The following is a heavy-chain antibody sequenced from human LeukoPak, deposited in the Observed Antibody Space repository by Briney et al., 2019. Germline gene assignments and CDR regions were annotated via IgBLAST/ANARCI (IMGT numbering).Heavy chain of an antibody. CDR2: MNPNSGNT. Sequence: ASVRVSCKASGYTFTSYDINWVRQPTGQGLEWMGWMNPNSGNTGYAQKFQGRVTTTRNTSISTAYMELSSLRSEDTAVYYCASPPLSSAMYYAHWGQGTLVTVSS. J-gene: IGHJ4*02. CDR1: GYTFTSYD. V-gene: IGHV1-8*01. D-gene: IGHD1-26*01. CDR3: ASPPLSSAMYYAH.